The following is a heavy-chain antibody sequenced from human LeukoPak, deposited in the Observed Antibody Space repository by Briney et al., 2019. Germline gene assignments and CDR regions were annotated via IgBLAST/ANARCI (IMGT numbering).Heavy chain of an antibody. CDR3: ARVFPSAIVRGVDVGWFDP. D-gene: IGHD3-10*01. J-gene: IGHJ5*02. Sequence: SETLSLTCAVSGGSISSSNWWSWVRQPPGKGLEWIGEIYHSGSTNYNPSLKSRVTISVDTSKNQFSLKLSSVTAADTAVYYCARVFPSAIVRGVDVGWFDPWGQGTLVTVSS. V-gene: IGHV4-4*02. CDR1: GGSISSSNW. CDR2: IYHSGST.